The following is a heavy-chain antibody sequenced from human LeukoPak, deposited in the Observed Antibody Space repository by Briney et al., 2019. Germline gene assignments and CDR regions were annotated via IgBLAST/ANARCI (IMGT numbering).Heavy chain of an antibody. Sequence: PSQTLSLTCTVSGGSISSGSYYWSWIRQPAGKGLEWIGRIYTSGSTNYNPSLKSRVTISVDTSKNQFSLKLSSVTAADTAVYYCARGDYGDYKYYYYYYMDVRGKGTTVTVSS. D-gene: IGHD4-17*01. J-gene: IGHJ6*03. CDR3: ARGDYGDYKYYYYYYMDV. CDR1: GGSISSGSYY. V-gene: IGHV4-61*02. CDR2: IYTSGST.